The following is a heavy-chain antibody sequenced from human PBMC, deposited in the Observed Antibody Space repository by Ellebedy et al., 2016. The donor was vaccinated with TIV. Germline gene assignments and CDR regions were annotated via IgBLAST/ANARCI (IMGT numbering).Heavy chain of an antibody. D-gene: IGHD6-19*01. Sequence: SETLSLTXAVYGGSFSGYYWSWIRQPPGKGLEWIGEINHSGSTNYNPSLKSRVTISVDTSKNQFSLKLSSVTAADTAVNYCATIAVAGPNYFDYWGQGTLVTVSS. V-gene: IGHV4-34*01. J-gene: IGHJ4*02. CDR1: GGSFSGYY. CDR2: INHSGST. CDR3: ATIAVAGPNYFDY.